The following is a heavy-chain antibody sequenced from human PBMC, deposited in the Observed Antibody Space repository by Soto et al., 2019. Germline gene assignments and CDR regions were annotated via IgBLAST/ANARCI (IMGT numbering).Heavy chain of an antibody. CDR2: FSAGGRA. CDR3: AKESMPEHYGDTLFDH. V-gene: IGHV3-23*01. CDR1: GFSFSNYA. J-gene: IGHJ4*02. Sequence: EVQLLESGGGLVQPGGSLRLSCEASGFSFSNYALSWVRQAPGKGLEWVSTFSAGGRAYYADSVKGRFTIAKDFSKNTLHLQTNSLRAEDTAVYFCAKESMPEHYGDTLFDHWGQGTRVTVPS. D-gene: IGHD4-17*01.